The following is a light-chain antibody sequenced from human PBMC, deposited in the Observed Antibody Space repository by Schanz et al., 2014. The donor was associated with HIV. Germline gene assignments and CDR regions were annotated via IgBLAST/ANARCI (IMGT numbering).Light chain of an antibody. V-gene: IGLV2-14*01. CDR3: GALSTSDAPV. CDR2: DVS. CDR1: SSDVGVYNY. J-gene: IGLJ1*01. Sequence: QSALTQPASVSGSPGQSITISCTGTSSDVGVYNYVSWYQQHPGKVPKLMIYDVSNRPSGVPNRFSGSRSGNTASLTIFDLQPEDEADYYCGALSTSDAPVFGTGTKLTVL.